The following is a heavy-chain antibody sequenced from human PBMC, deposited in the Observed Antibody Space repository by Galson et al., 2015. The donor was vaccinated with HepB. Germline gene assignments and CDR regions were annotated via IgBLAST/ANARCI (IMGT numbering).Heavy chain of an antibody. CDR3: ARGSGYCSSTSCYPFDY. D-gene: IGHD2-2*01. CDR2: ISSSSSTI. V-gene: IGHV3-48*02. CDR1: GFTFNNYA. Sequence: SLRLSCAASGFTFNNYAMSWVRQAPGKGLEWVSYISSSSSTIYYADSVKGRFTISRDNAKNSLHLQMNSLRDEDTAVYYCARGSGYCSSTSCYPFDYWGQGTLVTVSS. J-gene: IGHJ4*02.